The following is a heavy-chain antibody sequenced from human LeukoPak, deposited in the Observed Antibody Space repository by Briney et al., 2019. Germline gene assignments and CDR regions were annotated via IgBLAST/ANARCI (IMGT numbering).Heavy chain of an antibody. J-gene: IGHJ6*02. CDR2: IRYGETNK. Sequence: GGSLRLSCAASGFTFSGYGMPWVRQAPGKGLEWVAFIRYGETNKYYEDSVKGRFTVSRDISKNTLYLQMNSLRAEDTAVYYCAKDNDMFNVGYYYAMDVWGQGTTVTVSS. V-gene: IGHV3-30*02. CDR3: AKDNDMFNVGYYYAMDV. D-gene: IGHD3-9*01. CDR1: GFTFSGYG.